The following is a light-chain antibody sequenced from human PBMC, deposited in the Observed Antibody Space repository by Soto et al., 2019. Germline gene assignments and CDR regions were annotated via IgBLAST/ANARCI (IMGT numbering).Light chain of an antibody. CDR1: SSNIGSNY. V-gene: IGLV1-47*01. J-gene: IGLJ2*01. Sequence: QAVVTQPPSASGTPGQRVTISCSGRSSNIGSNYVYWYQQLPGTVPQLLIYRNNERPSGVPDRFSGSKSGTSASLAISGLRSEDEADYYCAAWDDSLSGVVFGGGTKLTVL. CDR3: AAWDDSLSGVV. CDR2: RNN.